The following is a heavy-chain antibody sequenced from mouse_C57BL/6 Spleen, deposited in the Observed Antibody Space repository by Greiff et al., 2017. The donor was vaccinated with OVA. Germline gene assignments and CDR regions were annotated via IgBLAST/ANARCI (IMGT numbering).Heavy chain of an antibody. CDR3: ARPYYYGSSYVGD. CDR1: GYTFTSYW. V-gene: IGHV1-7*01. D-gene: IGHD1-1*01. Sequence: QVQLQQSGAELAKPGASVKLSCKASGYTFTSYWMHWVKQRPGQGLEWIGYINPSSGYTKYNQKFKDKATLTADKDSSTAYMQLSSLTYEDSAVDYCARPYYYGSSYVGDWGQGTTLTVSS. CDR2: INPSSGYT. J-gene: IGHJ2*01.